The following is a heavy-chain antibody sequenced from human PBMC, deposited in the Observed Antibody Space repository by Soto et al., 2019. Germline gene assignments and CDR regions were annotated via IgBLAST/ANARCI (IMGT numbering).Heavy chain of an antibody. D-gene: IGHD3-3*01. Sequence: QLQLQESGPGLVKPSETLSLTCTVSGGSISSSSYYWGWIRQPPGKGLEWIGSIYYSGSTYYNPSLKSRVTISVDTSKNQFSLKLSSVTAADTAVYYCARVDYDFWSGYPWGFDYWGQGTLVTVSS. J-gene: IGHJ4*02. V-gene: IGHV4-39*01. CDR1: GGSISSSSYY. CDR2: IYYSGST. CDR3: ARVDYDFWSGYPWGFDY.